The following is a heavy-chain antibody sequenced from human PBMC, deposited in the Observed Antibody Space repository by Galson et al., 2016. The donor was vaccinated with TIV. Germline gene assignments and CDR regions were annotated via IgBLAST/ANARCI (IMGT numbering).Heavy chain of an antibody. D-gene: IGHD3-9*01. CDR3: AKDGDDNSVVHPFNYFLEV. CDR1: GFTFRNFG. J-gene: IGHJ6*04. Sequence: SLRLSCAASGFTFRNFGMHWVRQAPGKGLEWVAFIRYDGTEKYFEDSVKGRFTISRDNSKNTLYLQMNNLRATGTAVFYCAKDGDDNSVVHPFNYFLEVWGKGTAVIVSS. V-gene: IGHV3-30*02. CDR2: IRYDGTEK.